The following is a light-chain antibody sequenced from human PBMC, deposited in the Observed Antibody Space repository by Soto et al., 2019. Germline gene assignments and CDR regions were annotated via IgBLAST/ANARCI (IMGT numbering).Light chain of an antibody. CDR1: QSVSSSY. J-gene: IGKJ5*01. CDR2: GAS. V-gene: IGKV3-20*01. Sequence: EIVLTQSPGTLSLSPGERATLSCRASQSVSSSYLAWYQQKPGQAPRLLIYGASSRATGIPDRFSGSGSGTDFNLTISRLEPEAFAVYYCQQYGSSPPEITFGQGTRLEIK. CDR3: QQYGSSPPEIT.